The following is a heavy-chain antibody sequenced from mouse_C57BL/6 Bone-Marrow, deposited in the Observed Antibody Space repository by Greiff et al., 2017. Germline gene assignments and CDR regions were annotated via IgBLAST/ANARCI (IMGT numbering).Heavy chain of an antibody. V-gene: IGHV1-82*01. CDR3: EGWVLRTWCAY. D-gene: IGHD1-1*01. Sequence: VQLQQSGPELVKPGASVKISCKASGYAFSSSWMNWVKQRPGKGLEWIGRIYPGDGDTNYTGKFKGKATLTADKSSSTAYLQLSSLTSEDSAVYFGEGWVLRTWCAYWGQGTLVTVSA. CDR1: GYAFSSSW. CDR2: IYPGDGDT. J-gene: IGHJ3*01.